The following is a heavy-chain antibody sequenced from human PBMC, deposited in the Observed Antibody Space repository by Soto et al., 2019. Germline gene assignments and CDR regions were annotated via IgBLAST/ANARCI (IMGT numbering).Heavy chain of an antibody. CDR1: GFTFSTYA. D-gene: IGHD6-19*01. J-gene: IGHJ1*01. Sequence: GGSLRLSCAASGFTFSTYAMNWVRQAPGKGLEWVSGISGSGDSTYYADSVKGRFTVSRDNSKNTLYLQMNSLRAEDTAVFYCAKGVPGIAVAGTGYFQHWGQGTLVTVSS. CDR2: ISGSGDST. V-gene: IGHV3-23*01. CDR3: AKGVPGIAVAGTGYFQH.